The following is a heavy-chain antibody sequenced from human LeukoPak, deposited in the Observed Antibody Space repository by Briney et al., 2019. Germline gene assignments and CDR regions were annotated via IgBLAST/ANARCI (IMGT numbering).Heavy chain of an antibody. CDR3: ARDPGFYYVDV. V-gene: IGHV3-74*01. D-gene: IGHD3-3*01. Sequence: RRSLRLSCAASGYTFSNYWMHWVRRAPGKGLVWVSRINTGGSSTSYADSVKGRFTISRDNAKNTLYLQMKSLGAEDTAVYYCARDPGFYYVDVWGKGTTVTVSS. CDR2: INTGGSST. CDR1: GYTFSNYW. J-gene: IGHJ6*03.